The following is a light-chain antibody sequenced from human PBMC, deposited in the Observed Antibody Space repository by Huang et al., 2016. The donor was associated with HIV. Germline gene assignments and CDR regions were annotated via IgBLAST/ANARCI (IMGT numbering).Light chain of an antibody. V-gene: IGKV3-20*01. CDR2: GAS. CDR3: QQYGTSTST. Sequence: EIVLTQSPGTLSLSPGERATLSCRASQSVSSSHLAWYQQKAGKSPRLLIYGASSRASGTPNRFSGSGSGTDFTLTISRLDPEDFAVYYCQQYGTSTSTFGQGTRVEVK. J-gene: IGKJ1*01. CDR1: QSVSSSH.